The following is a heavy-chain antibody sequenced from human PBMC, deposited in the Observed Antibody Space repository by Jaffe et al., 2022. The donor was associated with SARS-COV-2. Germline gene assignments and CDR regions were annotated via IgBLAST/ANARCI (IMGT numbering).Heavy chain of an antibody. Sequence: QVQLQESGPGLVKPSETLSLTCTVSGGSISSYYWSWIRQPPGKGLEWIGYIYYSGSTNYNPSLKSRVTISVDTSKNQFSLKLSSVTAADTAVYYCARDREYYDFWSGYYTGTGAFDIWGQGTMVTVSS. CDR2: IYYSGST. J-gene: IGHJ3*02. D-gene: IGHD3-3*01. V-gene: IGHV4-59*01. CDR3: ARDREYYDFWSGYYTGTGAFDI. CDR1: GGSISSYY.